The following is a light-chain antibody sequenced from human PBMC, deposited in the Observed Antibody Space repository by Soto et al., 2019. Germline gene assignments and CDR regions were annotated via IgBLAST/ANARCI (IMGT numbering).Light chain of an antibody. J-gene: IGKJ5*01. CDR3: QQYNNWPPIT. CDR1: QIVSSD. Sequence: EIVMTQSPATLSVSPGERATLSCRASQIVSSDLAWYQQKPGQAPRLLVYGASSRATGIPVRFSGSGSETDLTNTISSLQSEDFAVYYCQQYNNWPPITLGQATRMESK. V-gene: IGKV3-15*01. CDR2: GAS.